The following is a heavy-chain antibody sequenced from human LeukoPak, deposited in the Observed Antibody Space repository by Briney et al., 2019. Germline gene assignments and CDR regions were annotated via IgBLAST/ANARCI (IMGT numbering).Heavy chain of an antibody. Sequence: SETLSLTCTVSGGSISSYYWSWIRQPPGKGLEWIGYIYYSGSTNYNPSLKSRVTISVDTSKNQFSLKLSSVTAADTAVYYCARSGYSYGHDNCGQGTLVTVSS. CDR1: GGSISSYY. J-gene: IGHJ4*02. V-gene: IGHV4-59*01. CDR3: ARSGYSYGHDN. D-gene: IGHD5-18*01. CDR2: IYYSGST.